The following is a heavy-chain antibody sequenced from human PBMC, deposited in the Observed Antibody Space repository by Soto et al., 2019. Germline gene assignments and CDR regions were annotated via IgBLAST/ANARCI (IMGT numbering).Heavy chain of an antibody. V-gene: IGHV4-31*03. CDR1: GGSVRGGSYY. CDR3: ARSVPP. Sequence: SETLSLTCTVSGGSVRGGSYYWSWVRQHPGKGLEWIGYIYYSGSTYYNPSLKSRVTISVDTSKNQFSLKLSSVTAADTAVYYCARSVPPWGQGTLVTVSS. J-gene: IGHJ5*02. CDR2: IYYSGST.